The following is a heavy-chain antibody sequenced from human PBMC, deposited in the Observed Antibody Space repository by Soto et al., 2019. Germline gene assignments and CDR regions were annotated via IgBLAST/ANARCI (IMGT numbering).Heavy chain of an antibody. CDR2: VRSSGDDT. CDR3: VRDGESSSSSDFDF. V-gene: IGHV3-48*02. J-gene: IGHJ4*02. Sequence: DVQLVESGGGLVQPGGSLRLSCAASGFTFGYYNMHWVRQAPGKGLEWVSFVRSSGDDTYYADSVKGRFTISRDNAKDSLYLQMNSLREEDTAVYYCVRDGESSSSSDFDFWGQGALVTVSS. CDR1: GFTFGYYN. D-gene: IGHD2-2*01.